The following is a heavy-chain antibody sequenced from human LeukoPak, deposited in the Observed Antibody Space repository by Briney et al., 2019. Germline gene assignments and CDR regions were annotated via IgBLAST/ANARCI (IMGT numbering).Heavy chain of an antibody. J-gene: IGHJ5*02. V-gene: IGHV4-34*01. Sequence: SETLSLTCAVYGGSFSGYYWSWIRQPPGKGLEWIGEINHSGSTNYNPSLKSRVTISVDTSKNQFSLKLSSVTAADTAVYYCARVHKWQLVPWFDPWGQGTLVTVSS. CDR1: GGSFSGYY. CDR2: INHSGST. CDR3: ARVHKWQLVPWFDP. D-gene: IGHD6-6*01.